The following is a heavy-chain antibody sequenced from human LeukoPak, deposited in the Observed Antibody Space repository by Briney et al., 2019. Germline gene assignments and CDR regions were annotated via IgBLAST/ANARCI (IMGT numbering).Heavy chain of an antibody. CDR2: ISYSGNT. V-gene: IGHV4-30-4*01. J-gene: IGHJ4*02. CDR1: GFTFSSYAMH. Sequence: LRLSCAASGFTFSSYAMHWVRQPPGKGLEWIGYISYSGNTYYNPSLKSRVTISVDTSKNQFSLKLSSVTVADTAVYYCARDRKYGSESLRRLDYWGQGTLVTVSS. CDR3: ARDRKYGSESLRRLDY. D-gene: IGHD3-10*01.